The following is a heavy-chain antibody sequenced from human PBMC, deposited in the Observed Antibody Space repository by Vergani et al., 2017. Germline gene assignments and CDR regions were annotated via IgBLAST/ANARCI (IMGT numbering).Heavy chain of an antibody. CDR3: ARAIRYCSSTSCYYFYY. V-gene: IGHV4-4*02. Sequence: QVQLQESGPGLVKPSGTLSLTCAVSGGSISSSNWWSWVRQPPGKGLEWIGEIYHSGSTNYNPSLKSRVTISVDQSKNQFSLKLSSVTAADTAVYYCARAIRYCSSTSCYYFYYWGQGTLVTVSS. CDR1: GGSISSSNW. D-gene: IGHD2-2*01. CDR2: IYHSGST. J-gene: IGHJ4*02.